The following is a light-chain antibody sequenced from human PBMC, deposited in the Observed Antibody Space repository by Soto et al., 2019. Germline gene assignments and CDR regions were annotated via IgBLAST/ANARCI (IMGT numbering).Light chain of an antibody. Sequence: EIVMTQSPATLSVSPGERATLSSRASQSIDSSLAWYQQKPGQAPRLLIYGASNRATGVPARFRGGGSGTDFTLTISSLQSEDVAVYYCQQYANGWAFGQGTKVDIK. CDR1: QSIDSS. J-gene: IGKJ1*01. V-gene: IGKV3-15*01. CDR3: QQYANGWA. CDR2: GAS.